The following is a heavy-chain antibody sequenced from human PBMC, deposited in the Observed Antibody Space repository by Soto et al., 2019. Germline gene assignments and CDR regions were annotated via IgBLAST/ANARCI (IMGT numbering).Heavy chain of an antibody. J-gene: IGHJ4*02. CDR3: TGDRNNRVWYKY. CDR1: GDPISRYH. D-gene: IGHD6-19*01. Sequence: VQLQESGPGLVKPSETLSLSCTVSGDPISRYHWSWIRQTPGKGLEWIGYVHNSGSTSYNPSLKSRVTISTDTSRKQFSLRLRSVTAADTAVYYCTGDRNNRVWYKYWCQGTLVTVSS. CDR2: VHNSGST. V-gene: IGHV4-59*01.